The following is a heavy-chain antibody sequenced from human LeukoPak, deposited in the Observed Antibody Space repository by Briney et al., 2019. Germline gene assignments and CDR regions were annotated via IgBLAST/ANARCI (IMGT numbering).Heavy chain of an antibody. J-gene: IGHJ4*02. V-gene: IGHV4-59*08. CDR2: IYYSGST. Sequence: PSETLSLTCAVYGGSFSGYYWSWIRQPPGKGLEWIGYIYYSGSTNCNPSLKSRVAISVDTSKNQFSLKLSSVTAADTAVYYCARRLLGSSSFDYWGQGTLVTVSS. D-gene: IGHD6-6*01. CDR1: GGSFSGYY. CDR3: ARRLLGSSSFDY.